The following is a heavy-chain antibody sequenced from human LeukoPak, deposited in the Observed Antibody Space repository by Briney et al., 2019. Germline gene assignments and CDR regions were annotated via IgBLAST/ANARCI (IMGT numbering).Heavy chain of an antibody. CDR2: IYYSGST. J-gene: IGHJ5*02. Sequence: PSETLSLTCTVSGGSISSYYWSWIRQPPGKGLEWIGYIYYSGSTNYNPSLTSRVTILVDTAKNQFSLKLSSVTAADTAVYYCAREDYYYDSSGYGKFDPWGQGTLVTVSS. CDR3: AREDYYYDSSGYGKFDP. D-gene: IGHD3-22*01. CDR1: GGSISSYY. V-gene: IGHV4-59*01.